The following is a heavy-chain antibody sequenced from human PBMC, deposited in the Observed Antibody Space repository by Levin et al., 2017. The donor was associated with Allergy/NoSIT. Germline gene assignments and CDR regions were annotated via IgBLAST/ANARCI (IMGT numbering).Heavy chain of an antibody. CDR2: ISSSGSTI. CDR3: ARMGPGEVLRFLEWAYYFDY. J-gene: IGHJ4*02. Sequence: GESLKISCAASGFTFSDYYMSWIRQAPGKGLEWVSYISSSGSTIYYADSVKGRFTISRDNAKNSLYLQMNSLRAEDTAVYYCARMGPGEVLRFLEWAYYFDYWGQGTLVTVSS. V-gene: IGHV3-11*01. D-gene: IGHD3-3*01. CDR1: GFTFSDYY.